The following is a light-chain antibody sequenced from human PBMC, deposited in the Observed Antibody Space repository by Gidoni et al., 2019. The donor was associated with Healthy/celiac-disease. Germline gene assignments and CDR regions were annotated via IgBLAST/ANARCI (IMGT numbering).Light chain of an antibody. CDR1: KLGDKS. CDR3: QAWDSSAADVV. CDR2: QDN. J-gene: IGLJ2*01. V-gene: IGLV3-1*01. Sequence: YELTQPPPVSLSPGQTATITCPGDKLGDKSASWYQQKPGLSPVLVIYQDNKRPSGIPERYSGSHSGNTATLTISGTQAMDEADYYCQAWDSSAADVVFGGGTKLTVL.